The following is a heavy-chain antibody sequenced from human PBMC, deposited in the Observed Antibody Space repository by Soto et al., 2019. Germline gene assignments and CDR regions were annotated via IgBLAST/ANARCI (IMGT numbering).Heavy chain of an antibody. J-gene: IGHJ6*02. Sequence: GGSLRLSCAASGFTFSNAWINWVRQAPGKGLEWVGRIKSKTDGGTTDYAAPVKGRFTISRDDSKNTLCLQMNSLKTEDTAVYYCTTDYYYYDSSGYYYVHYYYGMDVWGQGTTVTVSS. CDR2: IKSKTDGGTT. D-gene: IGHD3-22*01. CDR3: TTDYYYYDSSGYYYVHYYYGMDV. V-gene: IGHV3-15*07. CDR1: GFTFSNAW.